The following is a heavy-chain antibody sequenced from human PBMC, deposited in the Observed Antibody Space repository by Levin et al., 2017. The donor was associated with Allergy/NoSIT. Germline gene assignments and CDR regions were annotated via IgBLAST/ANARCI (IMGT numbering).Heavy chain of an antibody. J-gene: IGHJ4*02. CDR1: GGSIRSSSYY. Sequence: SQTLSLTCTVSGGSIRSSSYYWGWIRQPPGKGLEWIGSIYYSGSTYYNPSLKSRVTISVDTSKNQFSLKLSSVTAADTAVYYCARDNYYDSSGYYYYWGQGTLVTVSS. D-gene: IGHD3-22*01. CDR3: ARDNYYDSSGYYYY. V-gene: IGHV4-39*07. CDR2: IYYSGST.